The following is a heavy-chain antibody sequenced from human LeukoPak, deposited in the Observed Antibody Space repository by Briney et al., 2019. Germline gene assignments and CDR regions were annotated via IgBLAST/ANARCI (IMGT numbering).Heavy chain of an antibody. Sequence: PGGSLRLSCAASGFTFSDFYMSWIRQAPGKGLEWVSAISGSGGSTYYADSVKGRFTISRDNSKNTLYSQMNSLRAEDTAVYYCAKDRGRGVITYLDYWGQGTLVTVSS. V-gene: IGHV3-23*01. CDR2: ISGSGGST. D-gene: IGHD3-10*01. CDR3: AKDRGRGVITYLDY. CDR1: GFTFSDFY. J-gene: IGHJ4*02.